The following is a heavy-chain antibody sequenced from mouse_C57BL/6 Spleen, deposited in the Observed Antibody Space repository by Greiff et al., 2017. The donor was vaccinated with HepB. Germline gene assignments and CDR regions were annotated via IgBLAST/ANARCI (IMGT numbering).Heavy chain of an antibody. V-gene: IGHV1-55*01. CDR1: GYTFTSYW. CDR2: IYPGSGST. D-gene: IGHD4-1*01. Sequence: QVQLQQSGAELVKPGASVKMSCKASGYTFTSYWITWVKQRPGQGLEWIGDIYPGSGSTNYNEKFKSKATLTVDTSSSTAYMQLSSLTSEDSAVSYCARVLGPSGYFDSWGQGTTLTVSS. J-gene: IGHJ2*01. CDR3: ARVLGPSGYFDS.